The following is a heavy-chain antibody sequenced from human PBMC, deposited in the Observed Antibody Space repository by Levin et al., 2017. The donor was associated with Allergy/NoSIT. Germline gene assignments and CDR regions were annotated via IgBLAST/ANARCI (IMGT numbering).Heavy chain of an antibody. D-gene: IGHD3-10*01. CDR1: GFTFSSYW. V-gene: IGHV3-7*04. J-gene: IGHJ5*02. Sequence: ASVKVSCAASGFTFSSYWMSWARQAPGKGLEWVANIKQDGSEKYYVDSVKGRFTISRDNAKNSLYLQMNSLRAEDTAVYYCARNYAVLLGFGEFTPWGQGTLVTVSS. CDR2: IKQDGSEK. CDR3: ARNYAVLLGFGEFTP.